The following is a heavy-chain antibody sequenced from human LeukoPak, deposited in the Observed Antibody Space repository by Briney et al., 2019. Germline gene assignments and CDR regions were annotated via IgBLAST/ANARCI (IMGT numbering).Heavy chain of an antibody. J-gene: IGHJ4*02. CDR3: AAEMATIPYVFDY. CDR1: GGSISGGAYY. V-gene: IGHV4-31*03. D-gene: IGHD5-24*01. CDR2: FYYSGST. Sequence: SQTLSLTCTVSGGSISGGAYYWSWIRQHPGKGLEWIGYFYYSGSTYYNPSLKSRVTISVDTSKNQFSLNLSSVTAADTAVYYCAAEMATIPYVFDYWGQGTLVTVAS.